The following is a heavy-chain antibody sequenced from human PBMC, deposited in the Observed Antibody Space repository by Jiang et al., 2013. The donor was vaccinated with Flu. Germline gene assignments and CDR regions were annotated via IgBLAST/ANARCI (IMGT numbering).Heavy chain of an antibody. CDR2: IYYSGST. J-gene: IGHJ6*02. V-gene: IGHV4-59*01. CDR3: TTDSQNGMDV. Sequence: LLKPSETLSLTCTVSGGSISGYYWNWIRQPPGKGLEWIGYIYYSGSTNYNPSLKSRVTISVDTSKNQFSLKLSSVTAADTAVYYCTTDSQNGMDVWGQGTTVTVSS. CDR1: GGSISGYY.